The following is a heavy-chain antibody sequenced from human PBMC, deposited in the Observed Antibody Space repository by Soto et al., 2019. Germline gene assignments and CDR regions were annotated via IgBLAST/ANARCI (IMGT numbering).Heavy chain of an antibody. Sequence: GGSLRLSCAASGFTFSSYGMHWVRQAPGKGLEWVAVIWYDGSNKYYADYVKGQFTISRDNSKNTLYLQMNSLRAEDTAVFYCARVRKVYSSGWLAFDIWGQGTMVTVSS. J-gene: IGHJ3*02. CDR2: IWYDGSNK. D-gene: IGHD6-19*01. V-gene: IGHV3-33*01. CDR1: GFTFSSYG. CDR3: ARVRKVYSSGWLAFDI.